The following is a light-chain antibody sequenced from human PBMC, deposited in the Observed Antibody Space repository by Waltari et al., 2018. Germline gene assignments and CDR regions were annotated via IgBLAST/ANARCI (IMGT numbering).Light chain of an antibody. CDR1: QSVSRS. J-gene: IGKJ1*01. V-gene: IGKV3-20*01. CDR3: QHYVRLPVS. CDR2: GAS. Sequence: EIVLTQSPGTLSLSPGERATLSCRASQSVSRSLAWYQQKPGQAPRLLIYGASSRATGVPDRFSGSGSGKDFSLTISRLEPEDFAVYYCQHYVRLPVSFGQGTKVESK.